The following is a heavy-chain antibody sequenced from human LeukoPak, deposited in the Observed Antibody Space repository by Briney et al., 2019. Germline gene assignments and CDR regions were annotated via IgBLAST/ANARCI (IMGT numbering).Heavy chain of an antibody. Sequence: GGSLRLSCAASGFTFSSYSMNWVRQAPGEGLEWVSSISSSSSYIYYADSVKGRFTISRDNAKNSLYLQMNSLRAEDTAVYYCARGPTTVTTFDYWGQGTLVTVSS. D-gene: IGHD4-17*01. CDR3: ARGPTTVTTFDY. CDR1: GFTFSSYS. V-gene: IGHV3-21*01. J-gene: IGHJ4*02. CDR2: ISSSSSYI.